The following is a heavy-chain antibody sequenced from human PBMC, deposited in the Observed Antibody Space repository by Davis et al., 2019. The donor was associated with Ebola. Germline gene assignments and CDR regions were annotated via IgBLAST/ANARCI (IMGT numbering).Heavy chain of an antibody. CDR2: ISSSSRYI. CDR1: VITFSSYA. D-gene: IGHD3-3*01. Sequence: GESLKISCADSVITFSSYAMTWVRQTPGKGPEWVSSISSSSRYIYYGDSVKGRFTISRDNAKNSLYLQMNSLRAEDTAVYYCARDGGDYYYFHYGMDVWGQGTTVTVSS. CDR3: ARDGGDYYYFHYGMDV. J-gene: IGHJ6*02. V-gene: IGHV3-21*01.